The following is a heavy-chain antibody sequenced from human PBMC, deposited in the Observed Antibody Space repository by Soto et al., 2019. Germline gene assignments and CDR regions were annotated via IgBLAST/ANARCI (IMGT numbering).Heavy chain of an antibody. CDR3: ASGGSSLNFDS. V-gene: IGHV3-74*01. D-gene: IGHD6-6*01. CDR2: INSDGSST. J-gene: IGHJ4*02. CDR1: GFTFRSYW. Sequence: EVQLVESGGGLVQPGGSLRLSCAASGFTFRSYWMQWVRQAPGKGLVWVSWINSDGSSTIYADSVKGRFTISRDNAKNTLYLQMNSLRAEYTAVYYCASGGSSLNFDSWGQGTLVTVSS.